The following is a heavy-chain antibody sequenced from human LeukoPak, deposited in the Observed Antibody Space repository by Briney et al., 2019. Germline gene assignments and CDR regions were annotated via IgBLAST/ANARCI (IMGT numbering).Heavy chain of an antibody. CDR1: GFTFSSYG. J-gene: IGHJ3*02. V-gene: IGHV3-33*05. CDR3: ARDIYYYDSSGSFYAFDI. Sequence: GGSLRLSCAASGFTFSSYGMHWVRQAPGKGLEWVAVISYDGSNKYYADSVKGRFTISRDNSKNTLYLQMNSLRAEDTAVYYCARDIYYYDSSGSFYAFDIWGQGTMVTVSS. D-gene: IGHD3-22*01. CDR2: ISYDGSNK.